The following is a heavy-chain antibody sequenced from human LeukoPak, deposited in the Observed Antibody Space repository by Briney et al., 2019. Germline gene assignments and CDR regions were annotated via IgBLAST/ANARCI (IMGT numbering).Heavy chain of an antibody. V-gene: IGHV4-34*01. Sequence: SETLSLTCAVYGGSFSGYYWSWIRQPPGKGLEWIGEINHSGGTNYNPSLKSRVTISVDTSKNQFSLKLSSVTAADTAVYYCARDSTVTRKIDYWGQGTLVTVSS. CDR2: INHSGGT. CDR3: ARDSTVTRKIDY. D-gene: IGHD4-17*01. J-gene: IGHJ4*02. CDR1: GGSFSGYY.